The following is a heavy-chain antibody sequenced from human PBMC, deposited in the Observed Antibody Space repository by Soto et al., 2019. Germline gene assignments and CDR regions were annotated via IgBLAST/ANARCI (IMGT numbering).Heavy chain of an antibody. CDR1: GFTFSNYG. V-gene: IGHV3-23*01. Sequence: EVQLLGSGGGSVQPGGSLRLSCAASGFTFSNYGMTWDRQAPGKGLEWLSATSDGSTFYRESVKGRFTMSRDDSINMLFLHMSSLRAEDTATYYCARLVPGTWFGDYWGQGILVSVSS. CDR3: ARLVPGTWFGDY. CDR2: TSDGST. D-gene: IGHD6-19*01. J-gene: IGHJ4*02.